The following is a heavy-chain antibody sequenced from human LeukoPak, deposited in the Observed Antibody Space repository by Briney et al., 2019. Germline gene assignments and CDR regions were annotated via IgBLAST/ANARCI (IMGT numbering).Heavy chain of an antibody. CDR3: ASIAVAGLLVDY. Sequence: PSETLSPTCTVSGGSISSSSYYWGWIRQPPGKGLEWIGSIYYSGSTYYNPSLKSRVTISVDTSKNQFSLKLSSVTAADTAVYYCASIAVAGLLVDYWGQGTLVTVSS. J-gene: IGHJ4*02. CDR1: GGSISSSSYY. CDR2: IYYSGST. V-gene: IGHV4-39*01. D-gene: IGHD6-19*01.